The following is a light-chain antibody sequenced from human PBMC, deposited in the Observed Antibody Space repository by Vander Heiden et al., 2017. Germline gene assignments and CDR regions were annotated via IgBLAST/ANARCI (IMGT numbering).Light chain of an antibody. CDR3: AAWDDSLNGRV. J-gene: IGLJ2*01. CDR1: SSNIGSNT. CDR2: SNN. V-gene: IGLV1-44*01. Sequence: QSVLTQPPSASGTPGQRVTISGAGSSSNIGSNTVNWYQQLPGPAPKLLIYSNNQRPSGVPDRFSGSKSGTSASLAISGLQSEDEADYYCAAWDDSLNGRVFGGGTKLTVL.